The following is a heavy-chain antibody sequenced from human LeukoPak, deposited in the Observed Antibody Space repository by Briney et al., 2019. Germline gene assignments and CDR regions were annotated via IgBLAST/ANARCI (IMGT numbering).Heavy chain of an antibody. J-gene: IGHJ3*02. CDR1: GGSISSSSYY. CDR2: IYYSGST. V-gene: IGHV4-39*07. CDR3: ARDGLWIQNAFDI. D-gene: IGHD5-18*01. Sequence: SETLSLTCTVSGGSISSSSYYWGWIRQPPGKGLEWIGSIYYSGSTYYNPSLKSRVTISVDTSKNQFSLKLSSVTAADTAVYYCARDGLWIQNAFDIWGQGTMVTVSA.